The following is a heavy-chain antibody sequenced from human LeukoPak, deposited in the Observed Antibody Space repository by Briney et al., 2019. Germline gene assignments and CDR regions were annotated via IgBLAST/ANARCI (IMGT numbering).Heavy chain of an antibody. CDR2: IYYSGST. CDR1: GGSISSGGYY. CDR3: ARVPSGRAAYFDY. J-gene: IGHJ4*02. Sequence: SQTLSLTCTVSGGSISSGGYYWSWIRQHPGKGLEWIGYIYYSGSTYYNPSLKSRVTISVDTSKNQFSLKLSSVTAADTAVYYCARVPSGRAAYFDYWGQGTLVTASS. D-gene: IGHD3-10*01. V-gene: IGHV4-31*03.